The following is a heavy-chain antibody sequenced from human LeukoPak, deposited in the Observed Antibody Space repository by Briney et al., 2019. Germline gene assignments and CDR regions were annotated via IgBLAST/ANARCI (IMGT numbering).Heavy chain of an antibody. V-gene: IGHV1-18*01. CDR3: ARVEYGYCSSTSCSNLYYGMDV. Sequence: ASVKVSCKASGYTFTSYGISWVRQAPGQGVEWMGWISAYNGNTNYAQKLQGRVTMTTDTSTSTAYMELRSLRSDDTAVYYCARVEYGYCSSTSCSNLYYGMDVWGQGTTVTVSS. J-gene: IGHJ6*02. CDR1: GYTFTSYG. D-gene: IGHD2-2*03. CDR2: ISAYNGNT.